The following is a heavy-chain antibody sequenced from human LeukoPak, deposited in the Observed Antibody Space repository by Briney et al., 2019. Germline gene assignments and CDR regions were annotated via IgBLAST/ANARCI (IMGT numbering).Heavy chain of an antibody. CDR3: AGREGRFYYYMDV. J-gene: IGHJ6*03. D-gene: IGHD3-10*01. V-gene: IGHV3-48*04. CDR2: ISSSSSTI. CDR1: GFTFSSYS. Sequence: PGGSLRLSCAASGFTFSSYSMNWVRQAPGKGLEWVSYISSSSSTIYYADSVKGRFTISRDNAKNSLYLQMNSLRAEDTAVYYCAGREGRFYYYMDVWGKGTTVTVSS.